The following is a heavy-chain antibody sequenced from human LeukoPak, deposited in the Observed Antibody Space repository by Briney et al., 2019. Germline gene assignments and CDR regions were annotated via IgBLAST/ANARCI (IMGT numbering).Heavy chain of an antibody. Sequence: PSETLSLTCTVSGGSISSYYWGWIRQPPGKGLEWIGYIYYSGSTNYNPSLKSRVTTSVDTSKNQFSLKLSSVTAADTAVYYCARDRGWYLYYYYYGMDVWGQGTTVTVSS. D-gene: IGHD6-19*01. CDR3: ARDRGWYLYYYYYGMDV. J-gene: IGHJ6*02. CDR1: GGSISSYY. V-gene: IGHV4-59*01. CDR2: IYYSGST.